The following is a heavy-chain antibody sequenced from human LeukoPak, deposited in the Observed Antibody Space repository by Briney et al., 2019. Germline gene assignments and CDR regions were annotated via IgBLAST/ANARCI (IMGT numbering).Heavy chain of an antibody. V-gene: IGHV1-46*01. J-gene: IGHJ3*02. Sequence: ASVKVSCKAFGYTFTSNYMHWVRQAPGQGPEWMGVISPSGGSTTYAQKFQGRVTITRDTSASTAYMELSSLRSEDMAVYYCARRAGDAFDIWGQGTMVTVSS. CDR1: GYTFTSNY. CDR2: ISPSGGST. D-gene: IGHD3-10*01. CDR3: ARRAGDAFDI.